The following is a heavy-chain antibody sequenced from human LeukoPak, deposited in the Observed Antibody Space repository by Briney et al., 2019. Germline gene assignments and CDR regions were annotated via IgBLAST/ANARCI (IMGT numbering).Heavy chain of an antibody. D-gene: IGHD2-2*01. Sequence: GGSLRLSCAASGFTFSSYAMSWVRQAPGKGLEWVSTITGSGESTYYADSVKGRFTISRDNSKNTLYLQMNSLRAGDTAVYYCAKYAGLYYSDYWGQGTLVTVSP. J-gene: IGHJ4*02. CDR1: GFTFSSYA. V-gene: IGHV3-23*01. CDR2: ITGSGEST. CDR3: AKYAGLYYSDY.